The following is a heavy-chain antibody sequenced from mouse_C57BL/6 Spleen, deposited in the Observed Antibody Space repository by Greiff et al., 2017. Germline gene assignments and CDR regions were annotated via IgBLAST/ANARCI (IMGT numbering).Heavy chain of an antibody. CDR2: IDPETGGT. J-gene: IGHJ4*01. CDR3: TRPNRRYAMDY. CDR1: GYTFTDYE. V-gene: IGHV1-15*01. Sequence: VQLQQSGAELVRPGASVTLSCKASGYTFTDYEMHWVKQTPVHGLEWIGAIDPETGGTDYNQKFKGKAILTADKSSSTAYMELRSLTSEDSAVYYGTRPNRRYAMDYWGQGTSVTVSS.